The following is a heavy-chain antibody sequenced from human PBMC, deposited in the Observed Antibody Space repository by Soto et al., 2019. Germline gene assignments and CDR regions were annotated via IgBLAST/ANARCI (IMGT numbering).Heavy chain of an antibody. CDR2: ISGSGGST. Sequence: EVQLLESGGGLVQSGGSLRLSCAASGFTFSSYAMSWVRQAPGKGLEWVSAISGSGGSTYYADSVKGRFTISRDNSKNTLYLQMNSLRAEDTAVYYCAKGIVATIPRPLFCDYWGQGTLVTVSS. V-gene: IGHV3-23*01. J-gene: IGHJ4*02. CDR3: AKGIVATIPRPLFCDY. CDR1: GFTFSSYA. D-gene: IGHD5-12*01.